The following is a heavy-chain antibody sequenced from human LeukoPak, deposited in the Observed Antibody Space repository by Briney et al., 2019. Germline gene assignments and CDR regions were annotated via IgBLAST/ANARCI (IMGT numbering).Heavy chain of an antibody. CDR3: ARGRTAMVRGAFDI. Sequence: PSETLSLTCAAYGGSFSGYYWSWIRQPPGKGLEWIGEINHSGSTNYNPSLKSRVTISVDTSKNQFSLKLSSVTAADTAVYYCARGRTAMVRGAFDIWGQGTMVTVSS. J-gene: IGHJ3*02. CDR1: GGSFSGYY. V-gene: IGHV4-34*01. CDR2: INHSGST. D-gene: IGHD5-18*01.